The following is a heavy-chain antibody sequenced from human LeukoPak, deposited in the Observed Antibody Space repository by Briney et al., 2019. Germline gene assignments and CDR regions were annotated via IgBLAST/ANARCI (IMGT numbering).Heavy chain of an antibody. J-gene: IGHJ4*02. Sequence: GGSLRLSCAASGFTFSDYYMSWIRQAPGKGLEFISYISSSGSTIYYADSVKGRFTISRDNSKNTLYLQMNSLRAEDTAVYYCAKDAHYYGGYFDYWGQGTLVTVSS. CDR1: GFTFSDYY. V-gene: IGHV3-11*04. D-gene: IGHD3-10*01. CDR3: AKDAHYYGGYFDY. CDR2: ISSSGSTI.